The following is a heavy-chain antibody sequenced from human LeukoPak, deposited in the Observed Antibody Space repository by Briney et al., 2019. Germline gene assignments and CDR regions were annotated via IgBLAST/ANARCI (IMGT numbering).Heavy chain of an antibody. CDR1: GFAFSSYG. J-gene: IGHJ3*02. Sequence: GGSLRLSCAASGFAFSSYGMHWVRQAPGKGLEWVAVIWYDGSNKYYADSVKGRFTISRDNSKNTLYLQMNSLRAEDTAVYYCAKGVAARLDAFDIWGQGTMVTVSS. V-gene: IGHV3-33*06. CDR2: IWYDGSNK. CDR3: AKGVAARLDAFDI. D-gene: IGHD6-6*01.